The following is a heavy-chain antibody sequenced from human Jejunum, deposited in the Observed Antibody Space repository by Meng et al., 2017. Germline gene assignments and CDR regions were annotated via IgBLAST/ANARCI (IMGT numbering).Heavy chain of an antibody. CDR1: GFTFSDYD. J-gene: IGHJ2*01. Sequence: GGSLRLSCEASGFTFSDYDFHWVRQAPGKGLEWVSAIGKPGDTYYPGSVKGRFTMSRENAKNSVYLQMNSLTAGDTAVDYCARETMDTDSSGWYDWYFDLWGRGTLVTVSS. CDR2: IGKPGDT. D-gene: IGHD6-19*01. V-gene: IGHV3-13*01. CDR3: ARETMDTDSSGWYDWYFDL.